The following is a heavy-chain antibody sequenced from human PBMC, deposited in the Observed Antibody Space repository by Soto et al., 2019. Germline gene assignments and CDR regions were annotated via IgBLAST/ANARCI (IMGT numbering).Heavy chain of an antibody. Sequence: PSETPTRTCTVTGGSINSRSYYWGWIRQPQGKGLEWIGRIYYSGRTYNNPSLRSRVSMSIDTSKYQFSLKLKSVTAADTALYFCARPRTPVVTQAYFN. D-gene: IGHD2-21*02. CDR3: ARPRTPVVTQAYFN. J-gene: IGHJ4*01. V-gene: IGHV4-39*01. CDR2: IYYSGRT. CDR1: GGSINSRSYY.